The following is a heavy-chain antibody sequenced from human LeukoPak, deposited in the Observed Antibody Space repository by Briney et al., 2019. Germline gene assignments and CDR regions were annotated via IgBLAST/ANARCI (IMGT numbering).Heavy chain of an antibody. J-gene: IGHJ4*02. V-gene: IGHV1-18*01. CDR2: ISANNPNA. CDR1: GYTFTSHG. CDR3: ARIYCSGDFCYSFDY. D-gene: IGHD2-21*01. Sequence: ASVKVSCRASGYTFTSHGISWVRQAPGQGLEWMGWISANNPNANYAQKFQDRVTMSRDISTRTAYMELRSLRTDDTAVYYCARIYCSGDFCYSFDYWGQGTLVTVSS.